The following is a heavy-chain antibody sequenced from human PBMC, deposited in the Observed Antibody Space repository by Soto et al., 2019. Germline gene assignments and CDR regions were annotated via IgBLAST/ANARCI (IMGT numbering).Heavy chain of an antibody. V-gene: IGHV4-34*02. D-gene: IGHD2-8*01. J-gene: IGHJ5*02. Sequence: QVQLQQWGAGLLKPSETLSLTCAAYGGSFSSYYWSWIRQPPGKGLEWIGEINHSGTTNYVPSLMLPGTRSVNRTKSQVSDQVSSLTAAVTAVYCCASQNGPATYWCDPWGQGTPVTVSS. CDR3: ASQNGPATYWCDP. CDR1: GGSFSSYY. CDR2: INHSGTT.